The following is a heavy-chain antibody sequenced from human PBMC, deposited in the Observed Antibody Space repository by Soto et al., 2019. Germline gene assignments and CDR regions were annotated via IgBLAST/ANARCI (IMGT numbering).Heavy chain of an antibody. CDR1: GASISSGDYF. V-gene: IGHV4-61*08. J-gene: IGHJ2*01. CDR2: GYHSVSI. D-gene: IGHD3-16*01. CDR3: ARAFAGFGAYWYFDL. Sequence: SETLSLTCTVSGASISSGDYFWSWIRQPPGKALEWIGYGYHSVSIHYNPSLKTRVTISVDTSENQFSLRLSSVTAADTAVYYCARAFAGFGAYWYFDLWGRGTLVTVSS.